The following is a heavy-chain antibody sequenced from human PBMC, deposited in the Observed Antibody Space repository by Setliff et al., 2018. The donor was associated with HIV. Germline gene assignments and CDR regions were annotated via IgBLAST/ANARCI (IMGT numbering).Heavy chain of an antibody. Sequence: PGGSLRLSCTASGFTFRDFGMSWVRQAPGKGLEWVAFIRSKDYGGTTEYAASVKGRFTISKDDSKNTLHLQMNSLKTEDTAVYYCATGGYDGIIDYWGQGTLVTVSS. CDR1: GFTFRDFG. CDR3: ATGGYDGIIDY. J-gene: IGHJ4*02. CDR2: IRSKDYGGTT. V-gene: IGHV3-49*04. D-gene: IGHD5-12*01.